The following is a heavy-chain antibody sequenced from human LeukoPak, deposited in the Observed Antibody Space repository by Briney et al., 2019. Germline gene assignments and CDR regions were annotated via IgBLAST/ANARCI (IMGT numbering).Heavy chain of an antibody. V-gene: IGHV4-39*01. CDR2: IHSSGST. Sequence: PSETLSLTCTVSGGSISSSNYYWGWIRQPPGKGLEWIGSIHSSGSTYYNPSLKSRVSVSVDTSKNQFTVNLSSVTAADTAVYYCTRHFGSGRDDYWGQGTLVTVSS. J-gene: IGHJ4*02. D-gene: IGHD3-10*01. CDR3: TRHFGSGRDDY. CDR1: GGSISSSNYY.